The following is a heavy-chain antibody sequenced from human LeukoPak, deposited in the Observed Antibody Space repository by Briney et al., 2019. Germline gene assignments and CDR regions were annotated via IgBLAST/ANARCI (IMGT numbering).Heavy chain of an antibody. J-gene: IGHJ4*02. CDR2: ISSGSTAM. V-gene: IGHV3-48*01. D-gene: IGHD6-13*01. Sequence: GGSLRLSCAASGFAFSSHSMHWVRQAPGKGLEWISYISSGSTAMYYADSVKGRFTISRDNARNSLYLQMNSLRGDDTAVYYCATWAGTATGFSGPFDYWSQGTPVTVSS. CDR3: ATWAGTATGFSGPFDY. CDR1: GFAFSSHS.